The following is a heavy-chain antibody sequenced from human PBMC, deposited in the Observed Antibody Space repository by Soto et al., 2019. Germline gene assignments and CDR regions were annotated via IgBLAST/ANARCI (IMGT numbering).Heavy chain of an antibody. Sequence: HPGGSLRLSCAASGLDFSSEVMCWVRQAPGKGLEWVSSISGSGRTIYHADSMRGRFAISRDNSKNSLYLQLNNLRVDDTAVYYCAKVEPSYYYGMDVWGQGTTVTVSS. V-gene: IGHV3-23*01. CDR3: AKVEPSYYYGMDV. D-gene: IGHD1-1*01. CDR2: ISGSGRTI. CDR1: GLDFSSEV. J-gene: IGHJ6*02.